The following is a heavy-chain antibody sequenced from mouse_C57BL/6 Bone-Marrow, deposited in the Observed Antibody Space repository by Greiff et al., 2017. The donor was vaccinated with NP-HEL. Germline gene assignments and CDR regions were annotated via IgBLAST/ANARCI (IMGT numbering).Heavy chain of an antibody. J-gene: IGHJ1*03. Sequence: EVQRVESGGGLVQSGRSLRLSCATSGFTFSDFYMEWVRQAPGKGLEWIAASRNKANDYTTEYSASVKGRFIVSRDTSQSILYLQMNALRAEDTAMYYCARVYGNYWYFDVWGTGTTVTVSS. CDR1: GFTFSDFY. CDR3: ARVYGNYWYFDV. CDR2: SRNKANDYTT. D-gene: IGHD2-1*01. V-gene: IGHV7-1*01.